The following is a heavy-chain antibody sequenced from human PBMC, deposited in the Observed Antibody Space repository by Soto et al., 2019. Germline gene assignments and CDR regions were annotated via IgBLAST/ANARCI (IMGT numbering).Heavy chain of an antibody. CDR3: AAKPYNWNIWMVY. J-gene: IGHJ4*02. CDR1: GXXXSSXXX. V-gene: IGHV4-4*02. CDR2: IYHVGIT. Sequence: QVHLRESGPRLVKPSGTLSLTCAVSGXXXSSXXXXXXXRXAPXXXLEWLGDIYHVGITKYNPALKSRVXXSVDXSXXHFXLXLXXXXXXXXXVYYCAAKPYNWNIWMVYWGPGIMVTVSS. D-gene: IGHD1-1*01.